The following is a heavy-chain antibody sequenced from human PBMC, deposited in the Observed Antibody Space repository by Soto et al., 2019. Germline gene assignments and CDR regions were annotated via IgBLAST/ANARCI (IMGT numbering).Heavy chain of an antibody. CDR1: GGSFSGYY. D-gene: IGHD3-10*01. V-gene: IGHV4-34*01. Sequence: SETLSLTCAVYGGSFSGYYWSWIRQPPGKGLEWIGEINHSGSTNYNPSLKSRVTISVDTSKNQFSLKLSSVTAADTAVYYCARRNTMVRGVLYYYYYYGMDVWGQGTTVTVSS. CDR3: ARRNTMVRGVLYYYYYYGMDV. J-gene: IGHJ6*02. CDR2: INHSGST.